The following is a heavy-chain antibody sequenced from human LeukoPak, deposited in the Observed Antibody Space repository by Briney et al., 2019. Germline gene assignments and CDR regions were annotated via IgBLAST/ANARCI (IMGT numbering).Heavy chain of an antibody. CDR1: GYTFSSYA. D-gene: IGHD3-22*01. CDR2: INTKTGNP. Sequence: ASVTVSCKASGYTFSSYAMNWVRQAPGQGLEWVGWINTKTGNPTYAQGFTGRFVFSLDTSVSTAYLQISSLKAEDTAVYYCARPYYYDSSNYAAGFDYWGQGSLVTVSS. J-gene: IGHJ4*02. CDR3: ARPYYYDSSNYAAGFDY. V-gene: IGHV7-4-1*02.